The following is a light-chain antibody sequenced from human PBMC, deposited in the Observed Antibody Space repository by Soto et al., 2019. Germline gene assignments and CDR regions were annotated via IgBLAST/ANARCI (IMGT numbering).Light chain of an antibody. CDR2: AAS. Sequence: DIQMTQSPSSLSASVGDRVTITCRASQSITSYLNWYQQKPGKAPKLLISAASSLQSGVPSRFSGSGSGTDFNLTISSLQPEDFATYYCQQSYSSLWTFGQGTKVEIK. J-gene: IGKJ1*01. CDR1: QSITSY. V-gene: IGKV1-39*01. CDR3: QQSYSSLWT.